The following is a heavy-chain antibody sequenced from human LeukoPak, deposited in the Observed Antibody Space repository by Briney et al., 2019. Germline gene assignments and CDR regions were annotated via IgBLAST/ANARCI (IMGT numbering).Heavy chain of an antibody. J-gene: IGHJ5*02. Sequence: SVKVSCKASGGTFSSYAISWVRQAPGQGLEWMGGIIPIFGTANYAQKFQGRVTITADESTSTAYMELSSLRSDDTAVYYCARGGLGHYGSGSIPFDPWGQGTLVTVSS. CDR1: GGTFSSYA. V-gene: IGHV1-69*13. D-gene: IGHD3-10*01. CDR3: ARGGLGHYGSGSIPFDP. CDR2: IIPIFGTA.